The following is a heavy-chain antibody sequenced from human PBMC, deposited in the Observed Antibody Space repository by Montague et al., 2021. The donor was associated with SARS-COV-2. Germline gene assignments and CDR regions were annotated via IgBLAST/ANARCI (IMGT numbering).Heavy chain of an antibody. Sequence: SETLSLTCTVSGGSISSSNYYWGWIRQPPGKGLEWIGSIYYSGNTYYNPSLQSRVTISVDTSKNQFSLKLSSVTAADTAVYYCARETYTSGWFQQFDYWGQGTLVTVSS. V-gene: IGHV4-39*01. CDR2: IYYSGNT. D-gene: IGHD6-19*01. CDR1: GGSISSSNYY. J-gene: IGHJ4*02. CDR3: ARETYTSGWFQQFDY.